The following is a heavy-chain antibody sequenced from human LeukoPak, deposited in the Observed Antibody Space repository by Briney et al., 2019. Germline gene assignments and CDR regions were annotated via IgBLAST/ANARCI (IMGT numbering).Heavy chain of an antibody. CDR2: ISDSGDST. Sequence: GWSLRVSCAASGITFTSYAMSWIRQAPGKGLEWVSPISDSGDSTYYADSVKGRFTISRDNSRDTLYLRMNSLRVEDTAVYYCANSWGYFYYMDVWGKGATVSVSS. CDR1: GITFTSYA. V-gene: IGHV3-23*01. CDR3: ANSWGYFYYMDV. J-gene: IGHJ6*03. D-gene: IGHD7-27*01.